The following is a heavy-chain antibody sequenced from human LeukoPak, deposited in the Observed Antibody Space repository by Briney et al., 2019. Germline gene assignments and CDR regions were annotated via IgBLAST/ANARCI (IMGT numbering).Heavy chain of an antibody. Sequence: SVKVSCKASGGTFSSYAISWVRQAPGQGLEWMGGIIPIFGTANYAQKFQGRVTITADESTITAYMELSSLRSEDTAVYYCARPAIKKAVAAPLDYWGQGTLVTVSS. CDR1: GGTFSSYA. CDR3: ARPAIKKAVAAPLDY. V-gene: IGHV1-69*13. CDR2: IIPIFGTA. J-gene: IGHJ4*02. D-gene: IGHD6-19*01.